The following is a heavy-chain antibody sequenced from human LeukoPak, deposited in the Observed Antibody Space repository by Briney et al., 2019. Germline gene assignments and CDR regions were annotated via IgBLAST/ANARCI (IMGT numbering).Heavy chain of an antibody. CDR1: GFSFSSHV. CDR2: INTNGGNT. D-gene: IGHD6-6*01. Sequence: PGGSLRLSCAASGFSFSSHVMHWVRQAPGKGLEYVSGINTNGGNTQYANSVQGRFTISRDNSKYTLYLQMNSLRAEDTAVYYCAKDRVEAARPSGFDYWGQGTLVTVSS. V-gene: IGHV3-64*04. CDR3: AKDRVEAARPSGFDY. J-gene: IGHJ4*02.